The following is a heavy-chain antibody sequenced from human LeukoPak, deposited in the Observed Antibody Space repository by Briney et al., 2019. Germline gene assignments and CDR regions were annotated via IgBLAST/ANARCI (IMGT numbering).Heavy chain of an antibody. D-gene: IGHD3-9*01. CDR2: IYHSGDT. Sequence: GSLRLSCAASGFTFSSYSMNWVRQAPGKGLEWIGYIYHSGDTRYNPSLKSRVTISVDRSKNQFSLKLSSVTAADTAVYYCARGGDWPRDDAFDIWGQGTMVTVSS. CDR3: ARGGDWPRDDAFDI. V-gene: IGHV4-59*12. J-gene: IGHJ3*02. CDR1: GFTFSSYS.